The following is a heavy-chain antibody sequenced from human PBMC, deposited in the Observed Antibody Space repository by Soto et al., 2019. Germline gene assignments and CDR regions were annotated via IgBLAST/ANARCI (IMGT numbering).Heavy chain of an antibody. CDR1: GFTFSSYS. D-gene: IGHD3-3*01. CDR2: ISSSSSYI. V-gene: IGHV3-21*01. CDR3: AREDSDFWSTYAYYFDY. J-gene: IGHJ4*02. Sequence: GSLRLSCAASGFTFSSYSMNWVRQAPGKGLEWVSSISSSSSYIYYTDSVKGRFTISRDNAKNSLYLQMNSLRAEDTAVYYCAREDSDFWSTYAYYFDYWGQGALVTVSS.